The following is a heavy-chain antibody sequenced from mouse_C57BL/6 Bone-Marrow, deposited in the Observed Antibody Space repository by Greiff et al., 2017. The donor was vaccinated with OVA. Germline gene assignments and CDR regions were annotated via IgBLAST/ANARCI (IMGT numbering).Heavy chain of an antibody. CDR3: ASSVYYAMDY. J-gene: IGHJ4*01. CDR1: GYTFTSYW. CDR2: IDPANGNT. V-gene: IGHV14-3*01. Sequence: VQLQQPGAELVKPGASVKVSCKASGYTFTSYWMHWVKQRPEQGLEWIGRIDPANGNTKYAPKFQGKATITADTSSNTAYLQLSSLTSEDTAIYYCASSVYYAMDYWGQGTSVTVSS.